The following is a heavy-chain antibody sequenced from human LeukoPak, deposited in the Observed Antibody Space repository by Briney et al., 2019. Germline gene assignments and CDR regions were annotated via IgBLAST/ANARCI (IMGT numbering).Heavy chain of an antibody. CDR3: AKDRGRYSSGWYVGDYYYYGMDV. CDR2: IYSGGTT. CDR1: GFTVSSNY. Sequence: GGSLRLSCAVSGFTVSSNYMSWVRQAPGKGLEWVSVIYSGGTTYFADSVKGRFTISRDNSKNTLYLQMNSLRAEDTAVYYCAKDRGRYSSGWYVGDYYYYGMDVWGQGTTVTVSS. J-gene: IGHJ6*02. D-gene: IGHD6-19*01. V-gene: IGHV3-66*01.